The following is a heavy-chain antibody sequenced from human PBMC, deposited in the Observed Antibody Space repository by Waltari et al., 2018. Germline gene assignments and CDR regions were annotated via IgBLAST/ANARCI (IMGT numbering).Heavy chain of an antibody. CDR3: ARGVRFLLVMDV. CDR1: GGSISSSY. D-gene: IGHD3-3*01. J-gene: IGHJ6*03. Sequence: QVQLQESGPGLVKPSETLSLTCTVSGGSISSSYWSWIRQPPGKGLEWIGDIYYSGSTNYNPSLKSRVTISVDTSKNQFSLKLSSVTAADTAVYYCARGVRFLLVMDVWGKGTTVTISS. CDR2: IYYSGST. V-gene: IGHV4-59*01.